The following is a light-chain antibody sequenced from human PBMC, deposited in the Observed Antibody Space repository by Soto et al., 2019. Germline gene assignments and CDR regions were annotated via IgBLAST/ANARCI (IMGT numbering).Light chain of an antibody. CDR3: KQYSGYSRT. J-gene: IGKJ1*01. CDR1: QSLNRW. V-gene: IGKV1-5*03. CDR2: EVS. Sequence: DIQMTQSPSSLSASVGDRVTITCRASQSLNRWLAWYQQKPGKAPKLLIYEVSSLESGVPSRFSGRGSGTEFTLTISSLQPDDFATYYCKQYSGYSRTFGKGTKV.